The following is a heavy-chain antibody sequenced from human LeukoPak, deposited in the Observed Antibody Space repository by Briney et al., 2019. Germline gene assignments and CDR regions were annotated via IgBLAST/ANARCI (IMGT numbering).Heavy chain of an antibody. V-gene: IGHV3-33*01. CDR1: GFTFSDYG. D-gene: IGHD1-26*01. CDR3: ARDRPTGSYYSIDY. CDR2: IWYDGSNK. Sequence: GGSLRLSCAVFGFTFSDYGMHWVRQAPGKGLEWVAVIWYDGSNKYYGDSLKGRFTISRDNSKNTLYLQMNSLRVEDTAVYYCARDRPTGSYYSIDYWGQGTLVTVSS. J-gene: IGHJ4*02.